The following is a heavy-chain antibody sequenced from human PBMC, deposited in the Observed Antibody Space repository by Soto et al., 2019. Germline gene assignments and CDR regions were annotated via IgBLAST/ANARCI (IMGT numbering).Heavy chain of an antibody. V-gene: IGHV3-23*01. D-gene: IGHD2-2*01. CDR1: GFIFSSYA. J-gene: IGHJ3*02. Sequence: EVQLLESGGGLVQPGGSLRLSCAASGFIFSSYAMSWVRQAPGKGLEWVSAISGSGGSTYYADSVKGRFTISRDNSKNTLYLQMNSLRAEDTAVYYCAKARSSQWVVPAALGAFDIWGQGTMVTVSS. CDR2: ISGSGGST. CDR3: AKARSSQWVVPAALGAFDI.